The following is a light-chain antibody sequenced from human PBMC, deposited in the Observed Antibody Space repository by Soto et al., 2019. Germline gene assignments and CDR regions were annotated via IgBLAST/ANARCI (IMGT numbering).Light chain of an antibody. CDR2: ASX. CDR1: PGIRSD. Sequence: IPMSLSPSSLSASVGGRVTITCRAIPGIRSDLGWYQHKPGKAPKPLIYASXXLKSGVPSRFSGSGSGTDFTLTISSLQPEDFATYYCQQLDSYPRTVGGGTKVYIK. CDR3: QQLDSYPRT. V-gene: IGKV1-6*01. J-gene: IGKJ4*01.